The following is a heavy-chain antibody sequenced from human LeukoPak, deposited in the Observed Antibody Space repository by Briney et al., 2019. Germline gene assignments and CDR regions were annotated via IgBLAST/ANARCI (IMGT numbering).Heavy chain of an antibody. Sequence: GGSLRLSCAASGFTFDDYAMHWVRQAPGKGLEWVSLISGDGGSTYYADSVKGRFTISRDNSKNSLYLQMNSLRTEDTALYYCAKPVWFGELSAFDYWGQGTLVNVSS. CDR1: GFTFDDYA. V-gene: IGHV3-43*02. D-gene: IGHD3-10*01. CDR2: ISGDGGST. CDR3: AKPVWFGELSAFDY. J-gene: IGHJ4*02.